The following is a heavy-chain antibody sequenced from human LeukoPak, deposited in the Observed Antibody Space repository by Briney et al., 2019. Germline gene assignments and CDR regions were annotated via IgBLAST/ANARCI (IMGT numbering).Heavy chain of an antibody. J-gene: IGHJ6*02. CDR3: ARGDCSSSSCSGFYGMDV. V-gene: IGHV3-23*01. D-gene: IGHD2-2*01. CDR2: ISGGGGST. Sequence: PGGSLRLSCEASGFTLSSYVMGWVRQALGKGLEWVSLISGGGGSTYYADSVKGRFTVSRDNSKNTLYMELNSLRAEDTAVYYCARGDCSSSSCSGFYGMDVWGQGTTVTVSS. CDR1: GFTLSSYV.